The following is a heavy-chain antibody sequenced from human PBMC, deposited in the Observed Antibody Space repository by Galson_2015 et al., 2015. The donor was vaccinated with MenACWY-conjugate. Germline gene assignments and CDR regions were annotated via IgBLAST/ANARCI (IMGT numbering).Heavy chain of an antibody. Sequence: SLRLSCTASGFTFSSYSMHWVRQAPGKGLEWVSYISSSRSTIYYADSVKGRFTISRDNAKNSLYLQMNSLRAEDTAMYYCARDSTGNWNDFVYSYYGMDVWGQGTTVTGSS. CDR2: ISSSRSTI. CDR1: GFTFSSYS. J-gene: IGHJ6*02. D-gene: IGHD1-1*01. CDR3: ARDSTGNWNDFVYSYYGMDV. V-gene: IGHV3-48*04.